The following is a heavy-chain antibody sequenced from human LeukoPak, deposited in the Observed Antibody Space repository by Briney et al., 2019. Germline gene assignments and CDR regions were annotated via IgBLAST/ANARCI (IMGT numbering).Heavy chain of an antibody. CDR3: ARSPSGFDTPNFFDR. CDR2: ISETSTTI. V-gene: IGHV3-48*01. D-gene: IGHD3-10*01. J-gene: IGHJ4*02. CDR1: GFIFNTFN. Sequence: PGGSLRLSCAASGFIFNTFNMNWIRQAPGKGLEWVSYISETSTTIYYADSVKGRFTIPRDNGKNSLYLQMNSLTVEDTAVYFCARSPSGFDTPNFFDRWGQGILVAVSS.